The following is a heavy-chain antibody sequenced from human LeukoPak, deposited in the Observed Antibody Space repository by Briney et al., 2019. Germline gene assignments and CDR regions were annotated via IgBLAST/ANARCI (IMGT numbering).Heavy chain of an antibody. CDR2: ISYDGSRK. J-gene: IGHJ3*02. V-gene: IGHV3-30*18. CDR1: RFSFGDYD. D-gene: IGHD1-1*01. Sequence: PGGSLRLSCRASRFSFGDYDMHWVRQAPGKGLEWVAVISYDGSRKHYADSVRGRFSISRDNSESTLFLQMNSLTTDDTSVYFRAKYAYNWNAPDGFDMWGQGTMVIVSS. CDR3: AKYAYNWNAPDGFDM.